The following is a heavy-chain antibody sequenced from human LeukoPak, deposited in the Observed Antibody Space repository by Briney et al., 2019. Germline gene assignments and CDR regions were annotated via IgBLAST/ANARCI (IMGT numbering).Heavy chain of an antibody. V-gene: IGHV4-59*01. J-gene: IGHJ4*02. CDR1: GGSISSYY. Sequence: SETLSLTCTVSGGSISSYYWSWIRQPPGKGLEWIGYSSNSGSSNYNPSLKSRVTISVDTSKNQFSLKLSSVTAADTAVYYCARGRGGDYWGQGTLVTVSS. CDR3: ARGRGGDY. CDR2: SSNSGSS.